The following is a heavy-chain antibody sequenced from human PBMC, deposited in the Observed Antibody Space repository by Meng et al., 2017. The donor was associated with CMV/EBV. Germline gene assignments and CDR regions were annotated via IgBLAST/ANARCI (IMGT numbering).Heavy chain of an antibody. J-gene: IGHJ3*02. CDR1: GFTFSSYA. CDR3: ARDRNYDSSGLFAFDI. D-gene: IGHD3-22*01. V-gene: IGHV3-7*01. CDR2: IKQDGSEK. Sequence: GESLKISCAASGFTFSSYAMSWVRQAPEKGLEWVANIKQDGSEKYYVDSVKGRFTISRDNAKNSLYLQMNSLRAEDTAVYYCARDRNYDSSGLFAFDIWGQGTMVTVSS.